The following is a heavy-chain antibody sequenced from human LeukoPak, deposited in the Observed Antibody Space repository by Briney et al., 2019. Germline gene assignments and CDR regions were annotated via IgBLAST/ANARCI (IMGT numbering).Heavy chain of an antibody. Sequence: ASVKVSCKASGYTFTGYYMHWVRQAPGQGLEWMGWTNPNSGGTNYAQKFQGRVTMTRDTSISTAYMELSRLRSDDTAVYYCARGGIRGLITGTTDYWGQGTLVTVSS. V-gene: IGHV1-2*02. CDR3: ARGGIRGLITGTTDY. D-gene: IGHD1-20*01. CDR2: TNPNSGGT. CDR1: GYTFTGYY. J-gene: IGHJ4*02.